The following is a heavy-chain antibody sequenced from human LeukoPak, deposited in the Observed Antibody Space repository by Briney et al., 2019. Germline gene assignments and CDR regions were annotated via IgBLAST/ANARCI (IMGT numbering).Heavy chain of an antibody. CDR3: AKDKGQQLVLGFDY. D-gene: IGHD6-13*01. Sequence: GASVKVSCKASGYTFTSYDINWVRQATGQGLEWMGWMNPNSGNTGYAQKFQGRVTMTRNTSISTAYMELSSLRTEDTALYYCAKDKGQQLVLGFDYWGQGTLVTVSS. CDR1: GYTFTSYD. J-gene: IGHJ4*02. CDR2: MNPNSGNT. V-gene: IGHV1-8*01.